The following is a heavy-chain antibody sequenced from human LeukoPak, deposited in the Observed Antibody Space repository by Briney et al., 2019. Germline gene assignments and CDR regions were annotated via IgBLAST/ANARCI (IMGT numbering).Heavy chain of an antibody. V-gene: IGHV3-48*01. CDR1: GFTFSSFN. CDR3: GCSSTSWDRFDY. Sequence: GGSLRLSCAASGFTFSSFNMNWVRQAPGKGLEWVSYISSSSSSMYYADSVKGRFTISRDNAKNSLYLQMNSLRAGDTAVYYCGCSSTSWDRFDYWGQGTLVTVSS. CDR2: ISSSSSSM. D-gene: IGHD2-2*01. J-gene: IGHJ4*02.